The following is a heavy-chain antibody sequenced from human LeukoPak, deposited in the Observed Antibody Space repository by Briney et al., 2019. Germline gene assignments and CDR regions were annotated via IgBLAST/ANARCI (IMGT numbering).Heavy chain of an antibody. CDR1: GCTFTGYY. Sequence: GASVKVSCKASGCTFTGYYMHWVRQAPGQGLEWMGWINPNSGGTNYAQKFQGRVTMTRDTSISTAYMELSRLRSDDTVVYYCARDLFYRGRISGSLKNWFDPWGQGTLVTVSS. CDR3: ARDLFYRGRISGSLKNWFDP. D-gene: IGHD6-19*01. J-gene: IGHJ5*02. CDR2: INPNSGGT. V-gene: IGHV1-2*02.